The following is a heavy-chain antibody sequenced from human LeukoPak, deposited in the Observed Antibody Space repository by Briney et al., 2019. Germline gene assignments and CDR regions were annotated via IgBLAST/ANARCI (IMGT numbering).Heavy chain of an antibody. V-gene: IGHV3-48*03. Sequence: GGSLRLSCATSGFSFISYEMNWARQAPGKGLEWVSYISTTGSTIYYADSVKGRFTISRDNAKNSLYLQMNSLRAEDTAVYYCARDDTTYDILTGYYSAYFDYWGQGTLVTVSS. D-gene: IGHD3-9*01. CDR2: ISTTGSTI. CDR3: ARDDTTYDILTGYYSAYFDY. CDR1: GFSFISYE. J-gene: IGHJ4*02.